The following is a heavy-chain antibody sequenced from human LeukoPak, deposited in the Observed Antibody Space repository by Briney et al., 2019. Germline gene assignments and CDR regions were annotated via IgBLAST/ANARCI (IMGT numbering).Heavy chain of an antibody. V-gene: IGHV4-34*01. CDR2: INHSGST. Sequence: SETLSLTCAVYGGSFSGYYWSWIRQPPVKGLEWIGEINHSGSTNYNPSLKSRVTISVDTSKNQFSLKLSSVTAADTAVYYCARGIAVAGIGPYYYYYGMDVWGQGTTVTVSS. CDR1: GGSFSGYY. CDR3: ARGIAVAGIGPYYYYYGMDV. J-gene: IGHJ6*02. D-gene: IGHD6-19*01.